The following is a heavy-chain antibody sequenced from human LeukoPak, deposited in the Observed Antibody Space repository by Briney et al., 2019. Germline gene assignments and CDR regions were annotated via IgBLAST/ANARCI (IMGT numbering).Heavy chain of an antibody. V-gene: IGHV1-8*01. J-gene: IGHJ4*02. Sequence: ASVKVSCKASGYSFTSYDINWVRQATGQGLEWMGWMNPNRGNTGYAQKFQGRVTMTRNPPISTAYMELSSLRTEDTAVYYCARGGGGHHDDDFDYWGPGTLVTVSS. CDR1: GYSFTSYD. CDR2: MNPNRGNT. D-gene: IGHD1-1*01. CDR3: ARGGGGHHDDDFDY.